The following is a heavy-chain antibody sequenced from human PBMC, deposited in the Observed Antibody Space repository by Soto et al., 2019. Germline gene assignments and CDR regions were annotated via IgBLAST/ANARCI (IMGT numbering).Heavy chain of an antibody. J-gene: IGHJ6*03. CDR1: GGTFSSYT. Sequence: SVKVSCKASGGTFSSYTISWVRQAPGQGLEWMGRIIPILGIANYAQKFQGRVTITADKSTSTAYMELSSLRSEDTAMYYCARLYCSGGSCYSEQDYYYYYMDVWGKGTTVTVSS. V-gene: IGHV1-69*02. CDR3: ARLYCSGGSCYSEQDYYYYYMDV. D-gene: IGHD2-15*01. CDR2: IIPILGIA.